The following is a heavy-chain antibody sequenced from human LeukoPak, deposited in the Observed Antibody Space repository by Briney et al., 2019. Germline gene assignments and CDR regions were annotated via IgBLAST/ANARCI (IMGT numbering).Heavy chain of an antibody. Sequence: GGSLRLSCAASGFTFSNAWMSWVRQAPGKGLEWVSYISSSSSTIYYADSVKGRFTISRDNAKNSLYLQMNSLRAEDTAVYYCARHTGGLMDVWGQGTTATVSS. D-gene: IGHD2-8*02. CDR2: ISSSSSTI. CDR1: GFTFSNAW. CDR3: ARHTGGLMDV. V-gene: IGHV3-48*04. J-gene: IGHJ6*02.